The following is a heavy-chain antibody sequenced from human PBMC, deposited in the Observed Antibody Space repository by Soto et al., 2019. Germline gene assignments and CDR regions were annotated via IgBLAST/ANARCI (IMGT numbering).Heavy chain of an antibody. CDR1: GFTFSSYE. CDR3: ARSLLPGWFDP. CDR2: ISSSGSTI. V-gene: IGHV3-48*03. Sequence: GGSLRLSCAASGFTFSSYEMNWVRQAPGKGLEWVSYISSSGSTIYYADSVKGRFTISRDNAKNSLYLQMNSLRAEDTAVYCCARSLLPGWFDPWGQGTLVTVSS. D-gene: IGHD2-21*01. J-gene: IGHJ5*02.